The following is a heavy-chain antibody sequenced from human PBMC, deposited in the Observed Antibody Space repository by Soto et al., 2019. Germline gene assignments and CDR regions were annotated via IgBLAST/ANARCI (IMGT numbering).Heavy chain of an antibody. J-gene: IGHJ3*02. Sequence: PGGSLRLSCVASEFTSKNFALTWVRQAPGKGLEWFSSITFNAGSTYYAGSVKGRFTISRDNSNDSLYLEMNNRRAEDTAVSFCAKRPTSSWYFPFAGGLEIWGEGTLVT. V-gene: IGHV3-23*01. CDR1: EFTSKNFA. D-gene: IGHD2-15*01. CDR3: AKRPTSSWYFPFAGGLEI. CDR2: ITFNAGST.